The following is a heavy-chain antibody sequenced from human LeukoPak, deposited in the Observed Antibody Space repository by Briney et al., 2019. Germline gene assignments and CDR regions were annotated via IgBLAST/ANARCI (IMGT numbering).Heavy chain of an antibody. J-gene: IGHJ6*02. V-gene: IGHV1-46*01. Sequence: ASVKVSCKASGNTFTSSYMHWVRQAPGQGLEWMGIISPSGGSTSYAQKFQGRATLTRATSTSTVYMELSSLRSEDTAVYYCASVYNYGMDVWGQGTTVIVSS. CDR3: ASVYNYGMDV. CDR2: ISPSGGST. CDR1: GNTFTSSY.